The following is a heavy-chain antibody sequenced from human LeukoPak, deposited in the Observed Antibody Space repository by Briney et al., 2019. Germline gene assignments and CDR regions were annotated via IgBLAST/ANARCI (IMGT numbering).Heavy chain of an antibody. CDR3: AKDRVEGLYVWGSYFFDY. V-gene: IGHV3-30*02. CDR2: IRYDGSNK. J-gene: IGHJ4*02. CDR1: GFTFSSYG. Sequence: GGSLRLSCAASGFTFSSYGTHWVRQAPGKGLEWVAFIRYDGSNKYYADSVKGRFTISRDNSKNTLYLQMNSLRAEDTAVYYCAKDRVEGLYVWGSYFFDYWGQGTLVTVSS. D-gene: IGHD3-16*01.